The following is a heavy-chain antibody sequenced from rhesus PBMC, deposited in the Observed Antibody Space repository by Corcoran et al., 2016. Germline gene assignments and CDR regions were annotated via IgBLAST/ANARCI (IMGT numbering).Heavy chain of an antibody. J-gene: IGHJ4*01. CDR1: GGSISDDYY. CDR2: IYGSGGGT. CDR3: ARGGYSQRN. D-gene: IGHD1-44*02. Sequence: QVQLQESGPGLVKPSETLSLTCAVSGGSISDDYYWSWIRQPPGKGLEWIGYIYGSGGGTNYNPSLKNRVTFAIDTSKNQFSLKLSSVTAADTAVYYCARGGYSQRNWGQGVLVTVSS. V-gene: IGHV4-106*01.